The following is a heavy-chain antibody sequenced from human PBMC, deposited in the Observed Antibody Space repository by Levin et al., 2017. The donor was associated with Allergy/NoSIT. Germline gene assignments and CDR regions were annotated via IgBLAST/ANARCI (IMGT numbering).Heavy chain of an antibody. V-gene: IGHV4-61*01. CDR1: GDSVSSGSCY. CDR2: IFYTGSS. D-gene: IGHD2-21*01. J-gene: IGHJ3*02. CDR3: AREPIGDGFDI. Sequence: SETLSLTCTVSGDSVSSGSCYWGWIRQPPGKGLEWIGYIFYTGSSYYNPSLESRVTISADTSKNQLSLKLSSVTAADTAVYYCAREPIGDGFDIWGQGTMVTVSS.